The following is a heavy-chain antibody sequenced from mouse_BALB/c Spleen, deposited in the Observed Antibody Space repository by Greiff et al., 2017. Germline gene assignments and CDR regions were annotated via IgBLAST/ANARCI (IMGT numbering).Heavy chain of an antibody. CDR2: IWGDGST. J-gene: IGHJ3*01. Sequence: QVQLKESGPGLVAPSQSLSITCTVSGFSLTGYGVNWVRQPPGKGLEWLGMIWGDGSTDYNSALKSRLSISKDNSKSQVFLKMNSLQTDDTARYYCARGNYGSSPAWFAYWGQGTLVTVSA. CDR1: GFSLTGYG. V-gene: IGHV2-6-7*01. D-gene: IGHD1-1*01. CDR3: ARGNYGSSPAWFAY.